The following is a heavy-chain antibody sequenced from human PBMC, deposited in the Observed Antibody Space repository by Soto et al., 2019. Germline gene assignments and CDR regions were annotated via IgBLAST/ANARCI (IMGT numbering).Heavy chain of an antibody. CDR1: GFTVSSNY. D-gene: IGHD6-6*01. CDR2: IYSVGST. V-gene: IGHV3-53*04. J-gene: IGHJ6*03. CDR3: AREWFEYSSSSRVHYYYMDV. Sequence: GGSLRLSCAASGFTVSSNYMSWVRQAPGKGLEWVSVIYSVGSTYYADSVKGRFTISRHNSKNTLYLQMNSLRAEDTAVYYCAREWFEYSSSSRVHYYYMDVWGKGTTVTVSS.